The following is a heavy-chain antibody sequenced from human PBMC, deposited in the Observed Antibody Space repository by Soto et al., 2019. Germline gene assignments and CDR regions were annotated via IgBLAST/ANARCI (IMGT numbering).Heavy chain of an antibody. V-gene: IGHV1-58*01. J-gene: IGHJ6*02. Sequence: SVKVSCKASGFTFTSSAVQWVRQARGQRLEWIGWIVVGSGNTNYAQKFQERATITRDMSTSTAYMELSSLRSEDTAVYYCAAFATNIPHYYYGMEVWGQGTTVTVSS. CDR1: GFTFTSSA. CDR2: IVVGSGNT. D-gene: IGHD1-26*01. CDR3: AAFATNIPHYYYGMEV.